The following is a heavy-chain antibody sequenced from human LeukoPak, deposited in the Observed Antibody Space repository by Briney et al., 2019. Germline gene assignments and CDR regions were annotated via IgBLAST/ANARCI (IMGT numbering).Heavy chain of an antibody. CDR2: ISSSSSYI. CDR3: ARDPSLRGYSYGLFDY. D-gene: IGHD5-18*01. Sequence: GGSLRLSCAASGFTVGGSAMHWVRQAPGKGLEWVSSISSSSSYIYYADSVKGRFTISRDNAKNSLYLQMNSLRAEDTAVYYCARDPSLRGYSYGLFDYWGQGTLVTVSS. J-gene: IGHJ4*02. CDR1: GFTVGGSA. V-gene: IGHV3-21*01.